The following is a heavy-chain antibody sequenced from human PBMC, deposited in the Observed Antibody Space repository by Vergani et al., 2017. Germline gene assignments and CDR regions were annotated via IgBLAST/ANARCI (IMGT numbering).Heavy chain of an antibody. CDR3: VLELNDAFDI. CDR1: GFTFDDYA. CDR2: ISWNSGSI. J-gene: IGHJ3*02. Sequence: EVQLVESGGGLVQPGRSLRLSCAASGFTFDDYAMHWVRQAPGKGLEWVSGISWNSGSIGYADSVKGRFTISRDNAKNSLYLQMNSLRAEDTALYYCVLELNDAFDIWGQGTMVTVSS. D-gene: IGHD3-3*01. V-gene: IGHV3-9*01.